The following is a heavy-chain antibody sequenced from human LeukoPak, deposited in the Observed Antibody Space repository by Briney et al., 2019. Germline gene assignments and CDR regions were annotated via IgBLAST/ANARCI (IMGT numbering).Heavy chain of an antibody. J-gene: IGHJ4*02. CDR2: ISAYNGNT. V-gene: IGHV1-18*01. Sequence: ASVKVSCKASGYTFTSYGISWVRQAPGQGLEWMGWISAYNGNTNYAQKFQGRVTITADKSTSTAYMELSSLRSEDTAVYYCARAGGSGWSWGQGTLVTVSS. CDR3: ARAGGSGWS. D-gene: IGHD6-19*01. CDR1: GYTFTSYG.